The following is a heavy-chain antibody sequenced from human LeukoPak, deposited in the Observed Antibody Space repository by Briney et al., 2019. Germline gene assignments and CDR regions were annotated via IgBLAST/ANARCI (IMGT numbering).Heavy chain of an antibody. V-gene: IGHV3-23*01. CDR3: AKGSYYDSSGSFYFDY. Sequence: GSLRLSCAASGFPFSSYAMNWVRQAPGKGLEWVSGISGSGDNTYYADSVKGRFTISRDNSKNTLYVQVNSLGTEDTAAYYCAKGSYYDSSGSFYFDYWGQGTLVTVSS. CDR1: GFPFSSYA. J-gene: IGHJ4*02. D-gene: IGHD3-22*01. CDR2: ISGSGDNT.